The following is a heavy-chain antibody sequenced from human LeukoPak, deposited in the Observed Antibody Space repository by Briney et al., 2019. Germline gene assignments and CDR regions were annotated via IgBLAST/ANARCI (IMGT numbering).Heavy chain of an antibody. CDR2: FDPEDGET. CDR3: ATSSDYGGPGDLDY. D-gene: IGHD4-23*01. CDR1: GYTLTELS. Sequence: GASVKVSCKVSGYTLTELSMHWVRQAPGKGLEWMGGFDPEDGETIYAQKFQGRVTMTEDTSTDTAYMELSSLRSEDTAVYYCATSSDYGGPGDLDYWGQGTLVTVSS. V-gene: IGHV1-24*01. J-gene: IGHJ4*02.